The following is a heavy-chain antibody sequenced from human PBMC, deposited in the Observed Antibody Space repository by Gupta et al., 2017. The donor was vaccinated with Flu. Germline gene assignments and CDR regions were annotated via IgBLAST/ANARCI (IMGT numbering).Heavy chain of an antibody. J-gene: IGHJ1*01. D-gene: IGHD3-16*02. Sequence: QVQLVQSGAEVKKPGASVKVSCKASGYTVPGYYMHWVRQAPGQGLEWMGWISPYSGDTTYAQNFQGRVTMTRDTSINTVYMELIRLTSGDTAVYYCAGGESFYDHVWGTYRPEHLQHWGQGTLVTVSS. V-gene: IGHV1-2*02. CDR1: GYTVPGYY. CDR3: AGGESFYDHVWGTYRPEHLQH. CDR2: ISPYSGDT.